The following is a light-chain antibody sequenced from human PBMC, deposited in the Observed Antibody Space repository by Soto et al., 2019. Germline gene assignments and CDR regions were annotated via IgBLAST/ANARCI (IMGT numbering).Light chain of an antibody. Sequence: EIVLTQSPGTLSLSPGERATLSCRASQSVSSSYLAWYQQKPGQAPRLLIYGASSRATGIPDRFSGSGSGIEVTLTISTLEHEDFAEYYCQQYGTSPFTFGPGTKVDIK. V-gene: IGKV3-20*01. CDR1: QSVSSSY. CDR2: GAS. CDR3: QQYGTSPFT. J-gene: IGKJ3*01.